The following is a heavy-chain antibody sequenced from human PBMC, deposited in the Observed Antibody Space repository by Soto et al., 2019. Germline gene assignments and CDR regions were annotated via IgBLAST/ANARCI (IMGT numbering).Heavy chain of an antibody. CDR2: INPNTSAT. CDR1: GYIFTGNF. J-gene: IGHJ6*02. D-gene: IGHD1-26*01. CDR3: ARITWGRVHYCGMDV. Sequence: ASVKVSCKASGYIFTGNFIQWLRQAPGQGLEWMGWINPNTSATNYAQKFQGRVTMTRDTSLGTAYMELTSLRPDDTALYYCARITWGRVHYCGMDVWGQGTTVTVSS. V-gene: IGHV1-2*02.